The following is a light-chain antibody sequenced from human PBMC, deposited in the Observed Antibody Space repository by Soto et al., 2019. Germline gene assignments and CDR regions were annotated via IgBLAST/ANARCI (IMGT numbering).Light chain of an antibody. CDR3: QQRSNWPPILT. V-gene: IGKV3D-20*02. CDR2: DIR. Sequence: VLTHSPDTLSLTPMEIASLSVTRSQSVGSSSLGWYQQKPGQAPRLVIFDIRNRATGIPDRFSGSGSGTDCTLTISRLEPEDFAVYYCQQRSNWPPILTFGPGTKVDIK. CDR1: QSVGSSS. J-gene: IGKJ3*01.